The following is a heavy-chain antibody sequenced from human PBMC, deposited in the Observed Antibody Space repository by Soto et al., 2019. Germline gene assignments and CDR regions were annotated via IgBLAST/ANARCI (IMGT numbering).Heavy chain of an antibody. Sequence: GGSLRLSCAASGFTFDDYAMHWVRQAPGKGLEWVSLISWDGGSTYYADSVKGRFTISRDNSKNSLYLQMNSLRAEDTALYYCAKDIAPRYSSSCCAFDIWGQGTMVTVSS. CDR1: GFTFDDYA. CDR3: AKDIAPRYSSSCCAFDI. J-gene: IGHJ3*02. V-gene: IGHV3-43D*03. CDR2: ISWDGGST. D-gene: IGHD6-13*01.